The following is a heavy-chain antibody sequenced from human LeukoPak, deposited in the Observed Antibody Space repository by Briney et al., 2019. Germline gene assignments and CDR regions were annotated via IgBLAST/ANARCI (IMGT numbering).Heavy chain of an antibody. CDR1: GFTFSSYG. CDR3: AKDLGDSWDNARGSTWFDP. Sequence: PGGSLRLSCAASGFTFSSYGMHWVRQAPGKGLEWVAFIWYDGSNKYYADSVKGRFTISRDNSKNTLYLQMNSLRADDTAVYYCAKDLGDSWDNARGSTWFDPWGQGTLVTVSS. J-gene: IGHJ5*02. CDR2: IWYDGSNK. D-gene: IGHD3-22*01. V-gene: IGHV3-30*02.